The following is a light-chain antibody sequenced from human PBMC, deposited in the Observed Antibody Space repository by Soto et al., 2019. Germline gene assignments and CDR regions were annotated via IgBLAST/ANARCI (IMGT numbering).Light chain of an antibody. Sequence: EIVMTQSPATLSVSLGERATLSCRASQNVSTDLAWYQQKPGQAPRLLISDASIRATGVPARFSGSGSGTEFTLTLSSLQSEDFAVYYCQQCDKWPPTFGQGTKVEIK. CDR1: QNVSTD. J-gene: IGKJ1*01. CDR3: QQCDKWPPT. CDR2: DAS. V-gene: IGKV3-15*01.